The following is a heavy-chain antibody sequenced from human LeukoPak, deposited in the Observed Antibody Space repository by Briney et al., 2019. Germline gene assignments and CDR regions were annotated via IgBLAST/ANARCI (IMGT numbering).Heavy chain of an antibody. CDR1: GFTFSTYW. V-gene: IGHV3-74*03. Sequence: GGSLRLSCAASGFTFSTYWMHWVCQGQGKGLGWVSRINSDGSTNTYEDSVQGRFPISRDNAKNPLYPQMNSLRAQDTAVYYRARWLFSGSDTGVDYWGQGTLVTVSS. CDR2: INSDGSTN. CDR3: ARWLFSGSDTGVDY. D-gene: IGHD1-26*01. J-gene: IGHJ4*02.